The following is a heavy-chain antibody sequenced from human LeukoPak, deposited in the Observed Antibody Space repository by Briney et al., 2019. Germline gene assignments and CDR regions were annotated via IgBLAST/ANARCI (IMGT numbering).Heavy chain of an antibody. CDR3: TTYNKLQSWFDP. D-gene: IGHD1-1*01. Sequence: PGGSLRLSCAASGFTLSSVWMSWVRQAPGKGLELIGRIKSKTDGGTIDYAAPVKGRFTISRDDSKNTLHLQMNSLKTEDTAVYYCTTYNKLQSWFDPWGQGTLVTVPS. V-gene: IGHV3-15*01. J-gene: IGHJ5*02. CDR1: GFTLSSVW. CDR2: IKSKTDGGTI.